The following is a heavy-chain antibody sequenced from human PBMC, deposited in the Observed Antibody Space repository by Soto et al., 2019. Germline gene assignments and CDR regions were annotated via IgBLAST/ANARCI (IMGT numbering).Heavy chain of an antibody. Sequence: PSETLSLTCAVSGYSISSGYYWGWIRQPPGKGLEWIGSIYHSGSTYYNPSLKSRVTISVDTSKNQFSLKLSSVTAADTAVYYCARHPYDSSGPHLDLWGRGTLVTVYS. V-gene: IGHV4-38-2*01. CDR3: ARHPYDSSGPHLDL. D-gene: IGHD3-22*01. CDR1: GYSISSGYY. J-gene: IGHJ2*01. CDR2: IYHSGST.